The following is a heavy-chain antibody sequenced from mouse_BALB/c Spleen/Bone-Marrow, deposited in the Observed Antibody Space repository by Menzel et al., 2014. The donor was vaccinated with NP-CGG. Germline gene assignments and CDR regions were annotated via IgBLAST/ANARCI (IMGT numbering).Heavy chain of an antibody. CDR1: GFSLTSYG. V-gene: IGHV2-9*02. Sequence: QVQLKDSGPGLVAPSQSLSITCTVSGFSLTSYGVHWVRQPPGKGLEWLGVIWAGGSTNYNSALMSRLSISKDNSKSQVLLKMNSLQNDETAMYYCARGGGNWYFDVWGAGTPVTVSA. CDR2: IWAGGST. CDR3: ARGGGNWYFDV. J-gene: IGHJ1*01.